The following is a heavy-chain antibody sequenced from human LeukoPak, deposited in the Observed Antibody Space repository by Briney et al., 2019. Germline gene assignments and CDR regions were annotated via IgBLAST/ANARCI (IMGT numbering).Heavy chain of an antibody. Sequence: ASVKVSCKASGYTFTGYYMHWVRQAPGQGLEWVGWIDPNTGDTNYAQKFQGWVTMTRDTSISTAYMDLSRLRSDDTAVYYCARGSRGYCSNMSCFYAVNFDYWGQGTLVTVSS. J-gene: IGHJ4*02. CDR2: IDPNTGDT. CDR3: ARGSRGYCSNMSCFYAVNFDY. D-gene: IGHD2-2*01. V-gene: IGHV1-2*04. CDR1: GYTFTGYY.